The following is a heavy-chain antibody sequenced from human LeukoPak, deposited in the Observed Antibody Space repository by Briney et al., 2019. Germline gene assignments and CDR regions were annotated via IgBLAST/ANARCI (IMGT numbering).Heavy chain of an antibody. CDR1: GFTFSSYA. CDR2: ISGSGGST. V-gene: IGHV3-23*01. Sequence: PGGSLRLSCAASGFTFSSYAMSWFRQAPGKGLEWVSAISGSGGSTYYADSVKGRFTISRDNSKNTLYLQMNSLRAEDTAVYYCAKETYIVVVPAAIFDYWGQGTLVTVSS. CDR3: AKETYIVVVPAAIFDY. J-gene: IGHJ4*02. D-gene: IGHD2-2*01.